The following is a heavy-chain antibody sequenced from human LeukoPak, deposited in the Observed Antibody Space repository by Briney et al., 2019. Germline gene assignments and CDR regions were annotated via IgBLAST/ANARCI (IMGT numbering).Heavy chain of an antibody. CDR2: ISSSSSYI. D-gene: IGHD3-16*01. Sequence: GGSLRLSCAASGFTFSSYSMNWVRQAPGKGLEWVSSISSSSSYIYYADSVKGRFTISRDNAKNSLYLQMNSLRAEDTAVYYCASFPVALGVGNAFDIWGQGTMVTVSS. V-gene: IGHV3-21*01. CDR3: ASFPVALGVGNAFDI. CDR1: GFTFSSYS. J-gene: IGHJ3*02.